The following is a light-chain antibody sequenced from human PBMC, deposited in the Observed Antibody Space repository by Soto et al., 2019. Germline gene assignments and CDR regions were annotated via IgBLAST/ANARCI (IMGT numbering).Light chain of an antibody. CDR1: SSDVGGYNY. CDR3: SSYTSSSTPVV. Sequence: QSALTQPASVSGSPGQSITISCTGTSSDVGGYNYVSWYQQHPGKAPKLMIYEVSNWPSGVSNRFSGSKSGNTASLTISGLQAEDEADYYCSSYTSSSTPVVFGTGTKVTVL. V-gene: IGLV2-14*01. CDR2: EVS. J-gene: IGLJ1*01.